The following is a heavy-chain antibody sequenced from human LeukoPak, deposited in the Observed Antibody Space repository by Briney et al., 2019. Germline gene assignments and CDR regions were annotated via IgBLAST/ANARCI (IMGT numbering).Heavy chain of an antibody. CDR1: GGTFSSYA. D-gene: IGHD2-15*01. Sequence: ASVKVSCKASGGTFSSYAISWVRQAPGQGLEWMGWISAYNGNTNYAQKLQGRVTMTTDTSTSTAYMELRSLRSDDTAVYYCARDEVVVAATPGYNWFDPWGQGTLVTVSS. CDR3: ARDEVVVAATPGYNWFDP. V-gene: IGHV1-18*01. J-gene: IGHJ5*02. CDR2: ISAYNGNT.